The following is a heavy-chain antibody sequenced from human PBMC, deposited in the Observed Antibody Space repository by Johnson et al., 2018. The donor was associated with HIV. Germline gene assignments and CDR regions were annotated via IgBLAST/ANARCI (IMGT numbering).Heavy chain of an antibody. CDR3: AKVYSSSVPAPGI. CDR2: ISYDGSNQ. J-gene: IGHJ3*02. V-gene: IGHV3-30-3*01. D-gene: IGHD6-6*01. CDR1: GFTFNSYA. Sequence: QVQLVESGGGVDQPGRSLRLSCAASGFTFNSYAMHWVCQAPGTGLEWVAVISYDGSNQYYADSVKGRFTSSRDNSKNTLYLQMNSLRAEDTAVYYCAKVYSSSVPAPGIWGQGTMVTVSS.